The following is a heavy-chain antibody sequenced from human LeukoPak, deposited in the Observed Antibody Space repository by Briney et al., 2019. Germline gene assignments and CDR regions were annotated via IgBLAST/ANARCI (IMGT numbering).Heavy chain of an antibody. D-gene: IGHD6-19*01. V-gene: IGHV4-39*07. CDR2: IYYSGST. CDR1: GGSISSSSYY. CDR3: ARRDSSGWTGWFDP. J-gene: IGHJ5*02. Sequence: SETLSLTCTVSGGSISSSSYYWGWIRQPPGKGLEWIGSIYYSGSTNYNPSLKSRVTISVDTSKNQFSLKLSSVTAADTAVYYCARRDSSGWTGWFDPWGQGTLVTVSS.